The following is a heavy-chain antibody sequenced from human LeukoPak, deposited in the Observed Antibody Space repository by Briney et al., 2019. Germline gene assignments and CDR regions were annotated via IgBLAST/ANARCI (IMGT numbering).Heavy chain of an antibody. J-gene: IGHJ6*02. V-gene: IGHV3-33*01. CDR1: GFTFSSYG. CDR2: IWYDGSNK. Sequence: RGSLRLSCAASGFTFSSYGMHWVRQAPGKGLEWVAGIWYDGSNKYYADSVKGRLTISRDNSKNTLYLQMNSLRDEDTAVYYCARGSYGPQYYYGMDVWGQGTTVTVSS. CDR3: ARGSYGPQYYYGMDV. D-gene: IGHD5-18*01.